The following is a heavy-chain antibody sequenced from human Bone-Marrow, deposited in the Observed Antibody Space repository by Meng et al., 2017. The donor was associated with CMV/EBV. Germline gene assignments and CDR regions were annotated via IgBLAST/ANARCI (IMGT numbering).Heavy chain of an antibody. Sequence: GGSLRLSCAASGFTFSSYAMHWVRQAPGKGLEWVAVISYDGSNKYYADSVKGRFTISRDNSKNTLYLQMNSLRAEDTAVYYCARGADGVAAPELGYWGQGTLVTLSS. V-gene: IGHV3-30-3*01. J-gene: IGHJ4*02. CDR3: ARGADGVAAPELGY. CDR1: GFTFSSYA. D-gene: IGHD6-13*01. CDR2: ISYDGSNK.